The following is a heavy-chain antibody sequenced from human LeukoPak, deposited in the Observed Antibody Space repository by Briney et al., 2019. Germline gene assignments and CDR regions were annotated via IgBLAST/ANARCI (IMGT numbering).Heavy chain of an antibody. Sequence: XXYIYYSGSTNYNPSLKSRVTISVDTSRNQFSLKLTSVTAADTAVYYCARYCSGGSCGFDPWGQGTLVTVSS. D-gene: IGHD2-15*01. V-gene: IGHV4-59*01. J-gene: IGHJ5*02. CDR2: IYYSGST. CDR3: ARYCSGGSCGFDP.